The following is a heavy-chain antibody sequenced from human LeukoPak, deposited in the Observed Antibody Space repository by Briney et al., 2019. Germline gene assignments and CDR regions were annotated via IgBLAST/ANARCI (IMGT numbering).Heavy chain of an antibody. CDR2: IKQDGSEK. J-gene: IGHJ6*02. D-gene: IGHD3-10*01. Sequence: GGSLRLSCAASGFTFSSYWMSWVRQAPGKGLEWVANIKQDGSEKYYVDSVKGRFTISRDKAKNSLYLQMNSLRAEDTAVYYCAREYYYGSGSPYGMDVWGQGTTVTVSS. CDR3: AREYYYGSGSPYGMDV. CDR1: GFTFSSYW. V-gene: IGHV3-7*01.